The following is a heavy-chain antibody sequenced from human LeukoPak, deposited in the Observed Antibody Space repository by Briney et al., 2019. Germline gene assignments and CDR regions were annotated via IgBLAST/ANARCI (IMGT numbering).Heavy chain of an antibody. D-gene: IGHD1-26*01. Sequence: GGSLRLSCAASGFIVRSNYISWVRQAPGKGLEWVSVLFGGGSTYYADSVKGRFTISRDNSENTLYLQMNSLRVEDTAVYYCARGGVTGTYYYFDYWGQGTLVTVSS. V-gene: IGHV3-53*01. CDR2: LFGGGST. CDR3: ARGGVTGTYYYFDY. J-gene: IGHJ4*02. CDR1: GFIVRSNY.